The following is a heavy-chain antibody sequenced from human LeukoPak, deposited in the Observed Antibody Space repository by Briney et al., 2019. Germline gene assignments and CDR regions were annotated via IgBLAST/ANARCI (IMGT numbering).Heavy chain of an antibody. J-gene: IGHJ4*02. Sequence: PGGSLRLSCAASGFTVNSNYMSWVRQAPGKGLEWVSAIYSGSTYYADSVKGRFTISRDNSKNTLYLQVNSLRAEDTAVYYCAKEQWSELYYFDYWGQGTLVTVSS. CDR3: AKEQWSELYYFDY. D-gene: IGHD2-15*01. CDR2: IYSGST. V-gene: IGHV3-53*01. CDR1: GFTVNSNY.